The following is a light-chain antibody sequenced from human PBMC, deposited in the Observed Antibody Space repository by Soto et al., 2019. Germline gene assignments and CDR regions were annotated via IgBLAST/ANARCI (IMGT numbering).Light chain of an antibody. CDR1: STDVGGYNY. V-gene: IGLV2-14*01. J-gene: IGLJ2*01. CDR2: DVN. CDR3: SSYTSSSTRV. Sequence: QSALTQPASVSGSPGQSITISCTGTSTDVGGYNYVSWYRQHPGKAPKLMIYDVNNRPSGVSNRFSGSKSGNTASLTISGLQAEDEGDYYFSSYTSSSTRVFGGGTKVTVL.